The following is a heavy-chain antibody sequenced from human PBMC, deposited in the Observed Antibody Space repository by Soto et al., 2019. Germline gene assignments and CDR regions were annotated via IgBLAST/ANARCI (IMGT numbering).Heavy chain of an antibody. V-gene: IGHV3-21*01. CDR2: ISSSSSYI. J-gene: IGHJ6*02. Sequence: PGGSLRLSCAASGFTFSSYSMNWVRQAPGKGLEWVSSISSSSSYIYYADSVKGRFTISRDNSKNTLYLQMNSLRAEDTAVYYCARDPDYYGMDVWGQGTTVTVSS. CDR1: GFTFSSYS. CDR3: ARDPDYYGMDV.